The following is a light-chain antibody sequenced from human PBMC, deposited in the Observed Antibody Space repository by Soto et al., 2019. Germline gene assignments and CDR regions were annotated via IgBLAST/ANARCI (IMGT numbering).Light chain of an antibody. Sequence: QSALTQPASVSGSPGQSITISCTGTSSDVGRYNYVSWYQQHPGKAPKLMIHDVSNRPSGVSNRFSGSKSGNTASLTISGLQAEDEADYYCSSYTGCGTRVLGTGTKLTVL. CDR3: SSYTGCGTRV. CDR1: SSDVGRYNY. J-gene: IGLJ1*01. CDR2: DVS. V-gene: IGLV2-14*01.